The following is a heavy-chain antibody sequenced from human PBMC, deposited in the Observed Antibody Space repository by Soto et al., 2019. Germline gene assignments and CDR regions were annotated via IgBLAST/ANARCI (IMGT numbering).Heavy chain of an antibody. J-gene: IGHJ5*02. D-gene: IGHD2-2*01. CDR2: INAGNGNT. V-gene: IGHV1-3*01. CDR1: GYTFTSYA. CDR3: ARAPIVVVPAATPTPGWFDP. Sequence: QVQLVQAGAEVKKPGASVKVSCKASGYTFTSYAMHWVRQAPGQRLEWMGWINAGNGNTKYSQKFQGRVTITRDTAARPAYMELSSLRSEDTAVYYCARAPIVVVPAATPTPGWFDPCGQGTLVTVSS.